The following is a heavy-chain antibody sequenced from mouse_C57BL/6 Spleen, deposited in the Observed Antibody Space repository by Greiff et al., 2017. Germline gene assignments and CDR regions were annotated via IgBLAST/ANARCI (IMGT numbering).Heavy chain of an antibody. Sequence: EVQLVESGGGLVKPGGSLKLSCAASGFTFSDYGMHWVRQAPEKGLEWVAYISSGSSTIYYADTVKGRFTISRDNAKNTLFLQMTSLRSEDTAMYYCAIYYGYAWFAYWGQGTLVTVSA. D-gene: IGHD2-2*01. V-gene: IGHV5-17*01. CDR1: GFTFSDYG. CDR3: AIYYGYAWFAY. J-gene: IGHJ3*01. CDR2: ISSGSSTI.